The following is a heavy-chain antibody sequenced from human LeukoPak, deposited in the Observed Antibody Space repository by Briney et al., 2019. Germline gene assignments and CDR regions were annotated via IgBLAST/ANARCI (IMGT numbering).Heavy chain of an antibody. V-gene: IGHV1-2*02. Sequence: VKVSCKALGYAFTYHYFHWLRQAPGQGIEWMGWIHPGRGDTNIAQKFQGRVSLTRDMSISTAYMELSRLTSDDTAVYYCARDHNWGPDYWGQGTLVSVSS. J-gene: IGHJ4*02. CDR2: IHPGRGDT. D-gene: IGHD7-27*01. CDR1: GYAFTYHY. CDR3: ARDHNWGPDY.